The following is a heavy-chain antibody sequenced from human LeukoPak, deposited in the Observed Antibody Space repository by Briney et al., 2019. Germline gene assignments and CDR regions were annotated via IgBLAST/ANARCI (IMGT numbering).Heavy chain of an antibody. D-gene: IGHD6-13*01. CDR1: GGSISIGGYY. CDR2: IYYSGST. CDR3: ARAAAAGTWY. V-gene: IGHV4-31*03. Sequence: SETLSLTCTVSGGSISIGGYYWSWIRQHPGKGLEWIGYIYYSGSTYYNPSLKSRVTISVDTSKNQFSLKLSSVTAADTAVYYCARAAAAGTWYWGQGTLVTVSS. J-gene: IGHJ4*02.